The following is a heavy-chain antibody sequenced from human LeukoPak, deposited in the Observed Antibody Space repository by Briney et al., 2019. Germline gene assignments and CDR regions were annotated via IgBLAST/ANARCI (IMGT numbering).Heavy chain of an antibody. V-gene: IGHV3-30-3*01. CDR2: ISYDGSNE. CDR3: ARGGGSYDILTGDYKPHDY. Sequence: GGSLRLSCAASGFSFSSYAMHWVRQAPGKGLEWVAVISYDGSNEYYADSVKGRFTISRDNSKNTLYLQMNSLRAEDTAVYYCARGGGSYDILTGDYKPHDYWGQGTLVTVSS. CDR1: GFSFSSYA. D-gene: IGHD3-9*01. J-gene: IGHJ4*02.